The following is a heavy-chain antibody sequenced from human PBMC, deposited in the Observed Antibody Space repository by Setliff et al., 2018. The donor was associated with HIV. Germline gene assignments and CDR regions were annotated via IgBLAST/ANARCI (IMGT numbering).Heavy chain of an antibody. Sequence: PGGSLRLSCAASGFTFNTYAMSWVRQAPGKGLEWVSSMGGSSGDTYYADSVKGRFTISRDNTKNTLSLQMNSLGAEDTAIYYCANRFRTSNNWYYFDYWGQGTLVTVSS. CDR2: MGGSSGDT. D-gene: IGHD6-13*01. CDR3: ANRFRTSNNWYYFDY. V-gene: IGHV3-23*01. CDR1: GFTFNTYA. J-gene: IGHJ4*02.